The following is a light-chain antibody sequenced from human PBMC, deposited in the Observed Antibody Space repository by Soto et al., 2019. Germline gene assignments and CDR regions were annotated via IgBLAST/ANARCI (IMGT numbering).Light chain of an antibody. V-gene: IGKV3D-15*01. CDR3: QQYNNWVLS. J-gene: IGKJ4*01. Sequence: IVMTQSPATLSVSPGEGVTLSCRASESVGSNLAWYQQNPGQAPRLLMYGSSTRATGIPATFSGSGSGTEFTLTISSLPSKDSAYYYCQQYNNWVLSFGGGTKVEIK. CDR2: GSS. CDR1: ESVGSN.